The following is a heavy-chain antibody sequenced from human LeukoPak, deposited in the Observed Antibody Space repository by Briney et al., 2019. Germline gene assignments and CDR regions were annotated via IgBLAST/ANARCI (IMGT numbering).Heavy chain of an antibody. J-gene: IGHJ4*02. Sequence: PGGSLRLSCAASGFTFDDYAMHWVRQGPGKGLEWVSSISWNSGSIVYADSVKGRFTISRDNANNSLFLQMNSLRPDDTAFYYCAKDLSSGYPGMQYFEHWGQGTLVTVSS. CDR3: AKDLSSGYPGMQYFEH. CDR2: ISWNSGSI. D-gene: IGHD6-25*01. V-gene: IGHV3-9*01. CDR1: GFTFDDYA.